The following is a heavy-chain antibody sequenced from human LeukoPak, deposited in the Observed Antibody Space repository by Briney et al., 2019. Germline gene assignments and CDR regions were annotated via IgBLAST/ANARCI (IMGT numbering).Heavy chain of an antibody. D-gene: IGHD1-26*01. J-gene: IGHJ5*02. Sequence: SETLSLTCTVSGGSISSYYWSWIRQPPGKGLEWIGEINHSGSTNYNPSLKSRVTISVDTSKNQFSLKLSSVTAADTAVYYCARHGRGRWFDPWGQGTLVTVSS. CDR3: ARHGRGRWFDP. V-gene: IGHV4-34*01. CDR2: INHSGST. CDR1: GGSISSYY.